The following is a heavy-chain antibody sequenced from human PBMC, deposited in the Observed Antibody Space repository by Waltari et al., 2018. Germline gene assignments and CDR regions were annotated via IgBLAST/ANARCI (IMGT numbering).Heavy chain of an antibody. Sequence: QVQLVESGGGVVQPGMSLRLSCAASGFSLSHFGMHWVRQAPGKGLGWGALASFDGSTTYYADSVGGRFTISRDNSKNTLYLDINTLRVDDTAIYYCAKDAFGNTYLDHWGQGTLVTVSS. CDR1: GFSLSHFG. CDR3: AKDAFGNTYLDH. CDR2: ASFDGSTT. J-gene: IGHJ5*02. V-gene: IGHV3-30*18. D-gene: IGHD3-10*01.